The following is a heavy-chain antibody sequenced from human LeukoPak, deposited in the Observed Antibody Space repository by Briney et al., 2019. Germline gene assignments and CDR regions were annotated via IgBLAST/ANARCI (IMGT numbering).Heavy chain of an antibody. D-gene: IGHD4-17*01. CDR2: IYYSGRT. CDR3: ARDLRTVTGVYYFDY. Sequence: SETLSLTCTVSGGSISSYYWSWIRQPPGKGLEWIGYIYYSGRTNYNPSLKSRVIISIDTSKNQFSLKLSSVTAADTAVYYCARDLRTVTGVYYFDYWSQGTLVTISS. J-gene: IGHJ4*02. V-gene: IGHV4-59*01. CDR1: GGSISSYY.